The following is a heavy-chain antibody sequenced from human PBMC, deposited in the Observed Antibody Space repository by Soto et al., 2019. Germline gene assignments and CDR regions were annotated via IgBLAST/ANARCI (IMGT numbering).Heavy chain of an antibody. D-gene: IGHD3-22*01. V-gene: IGHV4-59*08. CDR2: FYFST. CDR3: ARSNTRYSSPDY. Sequence: SXTLALASTVSGDSIKKYQGSWVRQPPGKGLEWIGCFYFSTNYNPALNSRVTISVDRSKNHFSLKLTSVTAADTAVYFCARSNTRYSSPDYWGQGTLVTVSS. CDR1: GDSIKKYQ. J-gene: IGHJ4*02.